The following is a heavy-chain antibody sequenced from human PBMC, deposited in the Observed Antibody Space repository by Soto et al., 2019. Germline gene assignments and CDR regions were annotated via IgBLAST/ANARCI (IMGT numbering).Heavy chain of an antibody. CDR2: ISDDSSYT. CDR1: GFTFNIYA. J-gene: IGHJ4*02. D-gene: IGHD1-26*01. Sequence: VQLLESGGGLVPPGGSLRLSCAASGFTFNIYAMTWVRQAPGKGLEWLSVISDDSSYTSYADSVTGLFTISRDNSKNTLYLQMNSLRVEDTAVYYCGRSSGSHPHHDYWGQGILVTVSS. V-gene: IGHV3-23*01. CDR3: GRSSGSHPHHDY.